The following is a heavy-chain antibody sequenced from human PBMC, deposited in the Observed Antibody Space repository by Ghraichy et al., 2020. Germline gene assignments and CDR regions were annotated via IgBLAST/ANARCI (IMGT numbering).Heavy chain of an antibody. Sequence: LTCAASGFIFSTSTIHWVRQAAGKGLEWVGRIRSKTNSFATAYGASVKGRFTISRDDSRNTAFLQMSSLKTADTAVYYCTTIVGSTFDYWGQGTLVAVSS. CDR2: IRSKTNSFAT. CDR3: TTIVGSTFDY. J-gene: IGHJ4*02. CDR1: GFIFSTST. D-gene: IGHD1-26*01. V-gene: IGHV3-73*01.